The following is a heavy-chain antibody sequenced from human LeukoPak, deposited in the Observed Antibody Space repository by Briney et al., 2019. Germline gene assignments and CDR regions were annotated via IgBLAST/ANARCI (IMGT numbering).Heavy chain of an antibody. V-gene: IGHV3-53*01. CDR1: GFTVSSNY. J-gene: IGHJ4*02. Sequence: GGSLRLSCAASGFTVSSNYMTWVRQAPGKGLEWVSVSFGGDSTYYADSVKGRFTISRDNSKNTLYLQMSSLRVEDTALYYCASGYGYGYAVLGYWGQGTLVTVSS. CDR3: ASGYGYGYAVLGY. D-gene: IGHD5-18*01. CDR2: SFGGDST.